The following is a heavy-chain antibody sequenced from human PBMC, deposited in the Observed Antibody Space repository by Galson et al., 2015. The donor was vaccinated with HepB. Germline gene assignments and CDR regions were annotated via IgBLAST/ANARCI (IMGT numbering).Heavy chain of an antibody. V-gene: IGHV3-23*01. Sequence: SLRLSCAASGFTFSSYAMSWVRQAPGKGLEWVSTVSGGGGSIYYADSVRGRFTISRDTPKNTLYLQLNSLTADDTAVYYCAKTGDWYFDIWGRGTLVTVSS. CDR2: VSGGGGSI. CDR1: GFTFSSYA. CDR3: AKTGDWYFDI. J-gene: IGHJ2*01. D-gene: IGHD3-10*01.